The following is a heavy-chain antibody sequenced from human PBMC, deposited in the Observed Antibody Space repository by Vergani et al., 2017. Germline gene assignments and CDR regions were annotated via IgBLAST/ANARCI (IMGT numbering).Heavy chain of an antibody. CDR3: TRHVPCGNGACLLFDH. D-gene: IGHD2-8*01. V-gene: IGHV5-51*01. CDR1: ESSFISNE. CDR2: INPIDSKI. Sequence: EVMLVQSGAEVKKPGESLKISCKYSESSFISNEIAWVRQMSGKGLQWMGNINPIDSKIAYSPSFQGQAIMSLDKSITTAYLQWRSLKASDTAIYYCTRHVPCGNGACLLFDHWGQGKQVTVSS. J-gene: IGHJ4*02.